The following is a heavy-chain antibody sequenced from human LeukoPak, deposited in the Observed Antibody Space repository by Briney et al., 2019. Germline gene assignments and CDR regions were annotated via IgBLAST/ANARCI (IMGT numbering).Heavy chain of an antibody. CDR1: GFNFSTHT. CDR2: ISKSSTYI. V-gene: IGHV3-21*01. D-gene: IGHD3-16*01. CDR3: ARDLFDFYTWGSYGSFDI. J-gene: IGHJ3*02. Sequence: PGGSLRLSCAASGFNFSTHTMNCVRQAPGKGLEWVSSISKSSTYICYTDSVKGRFTISRDNAKNSLYLQMNSLRAEDTAVYYCARDLFDFYTWGSYGSFDIWGQGTMVTVSS.